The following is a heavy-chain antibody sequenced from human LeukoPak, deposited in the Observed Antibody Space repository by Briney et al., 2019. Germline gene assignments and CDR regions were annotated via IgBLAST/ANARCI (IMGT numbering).Heavy chain of an antibody. D-gene: IGHD6-6*01. V-gene: IGHV4-39*07. J-gene: IGHJ6*03. CDR3: ARERRSIAARPYYYYMDV. CDR1: GGSISSSSYY. Sequence: SETLSLTCTVSGGSISSSSYYWGWIRQPPGKGLEWIGSIYYSGSTYYNPSLKSRVTISVDTSKNQFSLKLSSVTAADTAVYYCARERRSIAARPYYYYMDVWGKGTTVTVSS. CDR2: IYYSGST.